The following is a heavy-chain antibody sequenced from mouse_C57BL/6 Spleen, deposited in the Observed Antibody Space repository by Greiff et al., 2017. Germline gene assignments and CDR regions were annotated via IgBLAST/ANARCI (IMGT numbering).Heavy chain of an antibody. D-gene: IGHD4-1*01. V-gene: IGHV5-6*02. CDR3: ARRGLGRLDY. J-gene: IGHJ2*01. CDR2: ISSGGSYT. CDR1: GFTFSSYG. Sequence: DVNLEVSGGDLVKPGGSLKLSCAASGFTFSSYGMSWVRQTPDKRLEWVATISSGGSYTYYPDSVKGRFTISRDNAKNTLYVQRSSLRSEDTAMYYCARRGLGRLDYWGQGTTLTVAS.